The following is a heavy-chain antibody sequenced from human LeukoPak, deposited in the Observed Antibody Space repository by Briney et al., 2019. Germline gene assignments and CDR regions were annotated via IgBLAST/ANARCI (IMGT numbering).Heavy chain of an antibody. Sequence: GGSLRLSCAASGFTFSSYWMTWVRQAPGKGLEWVANIKEDGSEKYYVDSVKGRLTISRDNAKNSLYLQMNSLRAEDTAVYYCAKGQLWSKSYFDYWGQGTLVTVSS. J-gene: IGHJ4*02. CDR2: IKEDGSEK. CDR1: GFTFSSYW. D-gene: IGHD5-18*01. CDR3: AKGQLWSKSYFDY. V-gene: IGHV3-7*01.